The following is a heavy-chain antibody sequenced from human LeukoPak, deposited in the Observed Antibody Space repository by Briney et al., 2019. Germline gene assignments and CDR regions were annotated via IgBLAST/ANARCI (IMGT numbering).Heavy chain of an antibody. CDR1: GFIFSNNW. J-gene: IGHJ4*02. CDR2: ISSDGSIT. D-gene: IGHD3-22*01. V-gene: IGHV3-74*01. Sequence: HSGGSLRLSCAASGFIFSNNWRHWVRRAPGKGLVWVSRISSDGSITNYAESVKGRFTVSRDNAKNPVYLQMNSLRVEDTAVYYSARVRHYDSTGPAYYFVYWGEETLVTVSS. CDR3: ARVRHYDSTGPAYYFVY.